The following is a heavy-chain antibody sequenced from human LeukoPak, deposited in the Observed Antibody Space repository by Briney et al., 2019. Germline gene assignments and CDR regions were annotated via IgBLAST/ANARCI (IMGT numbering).Heavy chain of an antibody. Sequence: SETLSLTCAVSGYSITSSSWWGWIRQPPGKGLEWIGYIYYSGSTNYNPSLKSRVTISVDTSKNQFSLKLSSVTAADTAVYYCAGLELEGMDVWGQGTTVTVSS. CDR1: GYSITSSSW. CDR2: IYYSGST. D-gene: IGHD1-1*01. J-gene: IGHJ6*02. CDR3: AGLELEGMDV. V-gene: IGHV4-28*01.